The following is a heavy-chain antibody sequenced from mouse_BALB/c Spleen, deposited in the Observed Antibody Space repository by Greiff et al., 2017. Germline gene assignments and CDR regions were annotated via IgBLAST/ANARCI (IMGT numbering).Heavy chain of an antibody. CDR3: ARSDYDYLAWFAY. CDR2: IYSGDGDT. Sequence: VQLQQSGAELARPGASVKLSCKASGYTFTSYWMQWVKQRPGQGLEWIGAIYSGDGDTRYTQKFKGKATLTADKSSSTAYMQLSSLASEDSAVYYCARSDYDYLAWFAYWGQGTLVTVSA. V-gene: IGHV1-87*01. CDR1: GYTFTSYW. D-gene: IGHD2-4*01. J-gene: IGHJ3*01.